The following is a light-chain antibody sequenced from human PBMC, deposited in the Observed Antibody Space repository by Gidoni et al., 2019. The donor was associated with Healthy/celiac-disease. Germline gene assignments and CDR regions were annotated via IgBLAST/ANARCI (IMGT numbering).Light chain of an antibody. Sequence: IVMTSSPDSLAASLGERATINCKSSQSVLYSSNNKNYLAWYQQKPGQPPKLLIYWASTRESGVPDRFSGSGSGTDFTLTISSLQAEDVAVYYCQQYYSTPQTFXQXTKVXIK. CDR2: WAS. CDR3: QQYYSTPQT. V-gene: IGKV4-1*01. CDR1: QSVLYSSNNKNY. J-gene: IGKJ1*01.